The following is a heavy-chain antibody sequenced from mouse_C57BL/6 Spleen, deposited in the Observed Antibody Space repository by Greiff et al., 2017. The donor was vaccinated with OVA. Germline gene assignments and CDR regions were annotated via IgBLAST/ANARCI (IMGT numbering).Heavy chain of an antibody. CDR3: ARDGGGNYWYFDV. CDR2: INYDGSST. CDR1: GFTFSDYY. V-gene: IGHV5-16*01. Sequence: EVQVVESEGGLVQPGSSMKLSCTASGFTFSDYYMAWVRQVPEKGLEWVANINYDGSSTYYLDSLKSRFIISRDNAKNILYLQMSSLKSEDTATYYCARDGGGNYWYFDVWGTGTTVTVSS. J-gene: IGHJ1*03. D-gene: IGHD1-1*02.